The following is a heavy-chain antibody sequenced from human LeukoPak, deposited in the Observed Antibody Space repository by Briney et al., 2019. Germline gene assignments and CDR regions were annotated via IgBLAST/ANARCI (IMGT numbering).Heavy chain of an antibody. CDR1: GFTVSSNY. Sequence: GGSLRLSCAASGFTVSSNYMSWVRQAPGKGLEWVSGIYSGGSTYYADSVRGRFTISRDNSKNTLYLQMNSLRAEDTAVYYCARDARYDILTGADYGMDVWGQGTTVTVSS. D-gene: IGHD3-9*01. CDR2: IYSGGST. V-gene: IGHV3-53*01. J-gene: IGHJ6*02. CDR3: ARDARYDILTGADYGMDV.